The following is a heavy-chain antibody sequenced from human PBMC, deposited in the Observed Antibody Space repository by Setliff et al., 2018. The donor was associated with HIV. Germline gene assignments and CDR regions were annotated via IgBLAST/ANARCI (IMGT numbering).Heavy chain of an antibody. CDR1: GFTFDSFW. J-gene: IGHJ4*02. D-gene: IGHD3-16*01. Sequence: ASVKVSCINSGFTFDSFWMGWVRQAPGKGLEWFSYISSDSGTIYYADSVRGRFTISRDDARNSLYLQMNSLRAEDTAVYYCARDRAYSSFDYWGQGALVTVSS. V-gene: IGHV3-48*01. CDR2: ISSDSGTI. CDR3: ARDRAYSSFDY.